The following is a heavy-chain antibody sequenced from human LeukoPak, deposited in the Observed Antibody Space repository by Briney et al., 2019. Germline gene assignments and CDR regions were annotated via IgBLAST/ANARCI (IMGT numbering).Heavy chain of an antibody. D-gene: IGHD6-13*01. V-gene: IGHV1-18*01. Sequence: AASVKVSCKASGYTFISFGIGWVRQAPGQGLEWMGWISAYNGNTNYAQKFQGRVTMTTDTSTSTAYMELRSLRSDDTAVYYCARGRYISPPGDYWGQGTLVTVSS. CDR2: ISAYNGNT. CDR1: GYTFISFG. CDR3: ARGRYISPPGDY. J-gene: IGHJ4*02.